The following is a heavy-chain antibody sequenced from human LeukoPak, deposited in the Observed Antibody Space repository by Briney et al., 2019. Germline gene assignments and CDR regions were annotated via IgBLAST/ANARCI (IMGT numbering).Heavy chain of an antibody. Sequence: GGSLRLSCAASGFTFSGSAMHWVRQASGKGLEWVGRIRSKANSYATAYAASVKGRFTISRDDSKNTAYLQMNSLKAEDTAVYYCTRGWDSSSWDYFDYWGQGTLVTVSS. CDR3: TRGWDSSSWDYFDY. CDR2: IRSKANSYAT. CDR1: GFTFSGSA. D-gene: IGHD6-13*01. V-gene: IGHV3-73*01. J-gene: IGHJ4*02.